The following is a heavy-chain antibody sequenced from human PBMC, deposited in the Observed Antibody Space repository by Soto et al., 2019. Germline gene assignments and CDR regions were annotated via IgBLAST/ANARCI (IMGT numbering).Heavy chain of an antibody. CDR3: AAGGGLPRYS. CDR1: GGSISSGGYY. CDR2: IYHSAST. V-gene: IGHV4-30-2*01. J-gene: IGHJ4*02. D-gene: IGHD5-12*01. Sequence: QLQLQESGSGLVKPSQTLSLACAVSGGSISSGGYYWSWIRQPPGKGLEWIVYIYHSASTYFNPSLKRCVTISVDRSMNQFSLKRCSVSVSDTAVYYCAAGGGLPRYSWGQGTLVTVSS.